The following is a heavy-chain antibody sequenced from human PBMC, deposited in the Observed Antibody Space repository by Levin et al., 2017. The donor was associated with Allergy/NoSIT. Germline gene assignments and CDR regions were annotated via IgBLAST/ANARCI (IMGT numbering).Heavy chain of an antibody. D-gene: IGHD3-16*02. Sequence: GGSLRLSCAASGFTFTSFWMTWVRQAPGKGLEWVANIKQDGSEPYYVDSVKGRFTISRDNAKNSVYLQVNSLRVDDTAVYYGAREEGWGYHYGMDVWGQGTTVTVSS. CDR1: GFTFTSFW. CDR3: AREEGWGYHYGMDV. V-gene: IGHV3-7*01. CDR2: IKQDGSEP. J-gene: IGHJ6*02.